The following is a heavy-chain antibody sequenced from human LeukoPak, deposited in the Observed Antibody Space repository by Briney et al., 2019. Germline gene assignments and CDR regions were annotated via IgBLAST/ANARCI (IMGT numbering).Heavy chain of an antibody. V-gene: IGHV3-9*01. CDR1: GFTFDDYA. D-gene: IGHD4-11*01. J-gene: IGHJ6*03. Sequence: GGSLRLSCAASGFTFDDYAMHWVRQAPGKGLQWVSGISWNSGSIDYADSVKGRFTISRDNAKNSLYLQMNSLRAEDTALYYCARGSPTVTSIYKYYYMDVWGKGTMVTVSS. CDR3: ARGSPTVTSIYKYYYMDV. CDR2: ISWNSGSI.